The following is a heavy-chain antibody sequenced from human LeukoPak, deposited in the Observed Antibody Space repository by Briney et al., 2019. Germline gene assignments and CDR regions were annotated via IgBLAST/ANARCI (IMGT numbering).Heavy chain of an antibody. V-gene: IGHV3-21*01. CDR1: GFTFSSYS. Sequence: PGGSLRLSCAASGFTFSSYSMNWVRQAPGKGLEWVSSISSSSSYIYYADSVKGRFTISRDNAKNSLYLQMNGLRAEDTAVYYCASRSSWSRGRYYYGMDVWGQGTTVTVSS. CDR2: ISSSSSYI. D-gene: IGHD6-13*01. CDR3: ASRSSWSRGRYYYGMDV. J-gene: IGHJ6*02.